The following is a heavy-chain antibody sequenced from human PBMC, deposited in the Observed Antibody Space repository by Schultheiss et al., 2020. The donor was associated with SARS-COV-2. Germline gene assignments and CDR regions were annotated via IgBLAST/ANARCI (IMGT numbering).Heavy chain of an antibody. J-gene: IGHJ6*02. CDR2: TYYSGSI. CDR1: GGSITRFY. D-gene: IGHD2-2*01. V-gene: IGHV4-59*01. CDR3: ARGFCSSSTCHYFAMDV. Sequence: SETLSLTCTVSGGSITRFYWSWVRQPPGKGLEWIGDTYYSGSISYNPSLKSRVTISVDTSKNEVSLRLTSVTAADTAVYYCARGFCSSSTCHYFAMDVWGQGTTVTVSS.